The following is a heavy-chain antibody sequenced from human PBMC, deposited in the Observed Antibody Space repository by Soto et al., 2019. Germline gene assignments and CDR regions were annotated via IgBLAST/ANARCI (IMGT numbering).Heavy chain of an antibody. J-gene: IGHJ3*02. CDR2: VYSSGRT. CDR1: GGSITSGGYY. Sequence: QLQLQESGPGLVRPSPTLSLTSSVSGGSITSGGYYWGWIRQLPGKGLEWVAYVYSSGRTYYNPSLESRLSISLDTSKNQFSLILRSVTVADTAIYYCARDHNGFTKAFDIWGQGAMVTVSS. D-gene: IGHD5-12*01. V-gene: IGHV4-31*03. CDR3: ARDHNGFTKAFDI.